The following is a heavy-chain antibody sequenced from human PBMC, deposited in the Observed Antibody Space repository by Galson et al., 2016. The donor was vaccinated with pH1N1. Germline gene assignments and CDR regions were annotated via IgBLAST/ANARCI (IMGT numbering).Heavy chain of an antibody. D-gene: IGHD5-18*01. CDR1: GVSISGYY. Sequence: TLSLTCSVSGVSISGYYWGWIRQSPEKGLDYVGYIYYNGHTNYSPSLKSRVTMSLDMSKNQFSLKLTSVTAADTAVYFCARSGSRYGSDAFDMWGQGTTVTVSS. J-gene: IGHJ3*02. CDR2: IYYNGHT. CDR3: ARSGSRYGSDAFDM. V-gene: IGHV4-59*01.